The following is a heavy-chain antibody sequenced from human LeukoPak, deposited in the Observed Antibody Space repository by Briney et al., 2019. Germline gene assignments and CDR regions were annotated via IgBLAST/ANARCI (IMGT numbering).Heavy chain of an antibody. CDR3: ARGLAAAVTYYYYYMDV. CDR2: ISSSSSYI. V-gene: IGHV3-21*01. CDR1: GFTFSSYS. J-gene: IGHJ6*03. Sequence: PGGSLRLSCAASGFTFSSYSMNWVRQAPGKGLEWVSSISSSSSYIYYADSVKGRFTISRDNAKNSLYLQMNSLRAEDTAVYYCARGLAAAVTYYYYYMDVWGEGTTVTVSS. D-gene: IGHD6-13*01.